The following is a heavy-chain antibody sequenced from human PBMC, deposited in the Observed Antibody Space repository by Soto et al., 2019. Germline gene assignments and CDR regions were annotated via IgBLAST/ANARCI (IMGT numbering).Heavy chain of an antibody. J-gene: IGHJ6*02. D-gene: IGHD5-12*01. CDR1: GYAFSAYY. CDR2: INPNSGGT. V-gene: IGHV1-2*04. Sequence: ASVKVSCKASGYAFSAYYIHWVRQAPGQGLEWMGWINPNSGGTNYAQKFQGWVTMTRDTSISTAYMELSRLRSDDTAVYYCARESVGRGDSGFDRVSYAMDVWGQGTTVTVSS. CDR3: ARESVGRGDSGFDRVSYAMDV.